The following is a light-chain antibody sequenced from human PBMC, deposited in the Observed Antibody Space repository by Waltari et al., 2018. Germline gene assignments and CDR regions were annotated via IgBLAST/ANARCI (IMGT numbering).Light chain of an antibody. CDR3: QSADSSGTYYV. J-gene: IGLJ1*01. CDR2: KDS. Sequence: SYELTQPPSVSVSPGQTARITCSGDALPKQSAYGYQQKPGQAPVLVIYKDSERPSGIPERFSGASSGTTVTLTISGVQAEDEADYYCQSADSSGTYYVFGTGTKVTVL. CDR1: ALPKQS. V-gene: IGLV3-25*03.